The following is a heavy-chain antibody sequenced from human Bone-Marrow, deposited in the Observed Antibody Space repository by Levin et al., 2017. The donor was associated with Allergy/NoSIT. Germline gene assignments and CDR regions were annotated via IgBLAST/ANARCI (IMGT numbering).Heavy chain of an antibody. CDR2: VDNGGGRT. J-gene: IGHJ4*02. CDR3: AKDSGADTLFFDY. D-gene: IGHD2/OR15-2a*01. Sequence: GGSLRLSCVVSGFSFSDYGMSWVRQAPGKGLEWVSTVDNGGGRTYYADSVKGRFTISRDNAKKTLYLQMNSLRVDDAAVDYCAKDSGADTLFFDYWGQGILVTVSS. CDR1: GFSFSDYG. V-gene: IGHV3-23*01.